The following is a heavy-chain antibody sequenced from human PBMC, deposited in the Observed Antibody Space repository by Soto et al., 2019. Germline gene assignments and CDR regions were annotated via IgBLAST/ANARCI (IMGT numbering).Heavy chain of an antibody. CDR1: ELTLRNAW. J-gene: IGHJ4*02. Sequence: EVPLVESGGGLVKPGGSLRLSCVASELTLRNAWMSCVRQAPGKGLAWVGRIKSKTEGGTPDYSAPVKGRFTLSRDDSKNTLSLKMNRLITEDSAVYYCTNLIRGGIYSPYWGQGTLVTVSS. D-gene: IGHD1-26*01. CDR3: TNLIRGGIYSPY. CDR2: IKSKTEGGTP. V-gene: IGHV3-15*01.